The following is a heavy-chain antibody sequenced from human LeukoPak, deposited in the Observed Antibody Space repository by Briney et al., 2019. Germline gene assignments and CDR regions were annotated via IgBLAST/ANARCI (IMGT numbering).Heavy chain of an antibody. Sequence: SETLSLTCTVSGGSISSYDWSWLRQPPGKGLEWIGYIYYGGSTNYNPSLKSRVTISVDTSKNQFSLKLSSVTAADTAVYYCARDCAIRAVVPAFGAFDIWGQGTMVTVSS. CDR1: GGSISSYD. V-gene: IGHV4-59*01. D-gene: IGHD2-2*01. CDR2: IYYGGST. CDR3: ARDCAIRAVVPAFGAFDI. J-gene: IGHJ3*02.